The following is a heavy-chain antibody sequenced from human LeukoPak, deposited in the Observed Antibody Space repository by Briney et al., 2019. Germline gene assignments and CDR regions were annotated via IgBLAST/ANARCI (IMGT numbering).Heavy chain of an antibody. D-gene: IGHD6-6*01. CDR3: ARVQTSIAAFYFYYYYMDV. V-gene: IGHV6-1*01. CDR2: TYYRSKWYI. J-gene: IGHJ6*03. CDR1: GYSVSSSSAA. Sequence: SQTLSLTCAISGYSVSSSSAAWNWIRQSPSRGLEWLGRTYYRSKWYIDYAVSVKSRITINPDTSKNQFSLQLNSVNPEDTAVYYCARVQTSIAAFYFYYYYMDVWGKGTTVTVSS.